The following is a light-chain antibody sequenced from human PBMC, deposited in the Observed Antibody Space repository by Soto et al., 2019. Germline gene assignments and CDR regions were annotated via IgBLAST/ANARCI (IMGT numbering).Light chain of an antibody. CDR3: ETWDTNTRV. V-gene: IGLV4-60*03. Sequence: QAVLTQSSSASASLGSSVKLTCALSTGHSSYSIAWHQQQPGKAPRYLMYLEGSGSSNRGSGVPDRFSGSSSGADRYLTIYNLQSEDEADYYCETWDTNTRVFGGGTQLTVL. CDR1: TGHSSYS. CDR2: LEGSGSS. J-gene: IGLJ3*02.